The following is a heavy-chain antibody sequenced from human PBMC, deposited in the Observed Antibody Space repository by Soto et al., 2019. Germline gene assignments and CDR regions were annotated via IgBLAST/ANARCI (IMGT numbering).Heavy chain of an antibody. CDR1: GGSITSRSSY. J-gene: IGHJ4*02. Sequence: QLQLQESGPGLVRPSETLSLTCSVSGGSITSRSSYWAWIRQPPGKGLEWIGTFFSGSTFSNPSLRSRVTISKDTSRNQFSLKLTSVAATDTAMYYCATTRGLAVGGSFNYWGQAALVTVSS. V-gene: IGHV4-39*01. CDR2: FFSGST. D-gene: IGHD6-13*01. CDR3: ATTRGLAVGGSFNY.